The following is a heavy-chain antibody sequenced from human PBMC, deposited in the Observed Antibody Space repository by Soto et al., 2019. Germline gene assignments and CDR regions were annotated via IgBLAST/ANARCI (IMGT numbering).Heavy chain of an antibody. CDR3: ARDAVAGAENFDY. D-gene: IGHD6-19*01. V-gene: IGHV1-18*01. CDR2: ISTYNGNT. Sequence: QVQLVQSGAEVKKPGTSVKVSCKASGYTITSFDISWVRQAPGQGLEWMGWISTYNGNTNYAQNLQGRVTMTTDTSTSTAYMELRDLRSDATAVYYCARDAVAGAENFDYWGQGTLVTVFS. J-gene: IGHJ4*02. CDR1: GYTITSFD.